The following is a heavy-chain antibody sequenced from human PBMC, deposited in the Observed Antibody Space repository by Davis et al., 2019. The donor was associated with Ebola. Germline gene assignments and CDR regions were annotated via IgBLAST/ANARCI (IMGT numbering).Heavy chain of an antibody. CDR3: ARGDSSSWSFDY. D-gene: IGHD6-13*01. J-gene: IGHJ4*02. CDR2: TYYRSKWYN. CDR1: GDSVSSNSAA. Sequence: PSETLSLTCAVSGDSVSSNSAAWNWIRQSPSRGLEWLGRTYYRSKWYNDYAVSVKSRITINPDTFKNQFSLQLNSVTPEDTAVYYCARGDSSSWSFDYWGQGTLVTVSS. V-gene: IGHV6-1*01.